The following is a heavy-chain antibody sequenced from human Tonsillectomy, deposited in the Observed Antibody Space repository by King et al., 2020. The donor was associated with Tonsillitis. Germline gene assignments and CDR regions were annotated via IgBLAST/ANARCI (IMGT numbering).Heavy chain of an antibody. V-gene: IGHV3-23*04. CDR3: TKGSSAWIYYYYGLDV. CDR1: GFTFSSSA. Sequence: VQLVESGGGLVQPGGSLRLSCAASGFTFSSSAMSWVRQAPGKGLEWVSVISGSGDRTYYADSVKGRFTISRDNSKNTLYLHMNRLKAEDTAVYYCTKGSSAWIYYYYGLDVWGPGTPVTVSS. CDR2: ISGSGDRT. J-gene: IGHJ6*02. D-gene: IGHD6-19*01.